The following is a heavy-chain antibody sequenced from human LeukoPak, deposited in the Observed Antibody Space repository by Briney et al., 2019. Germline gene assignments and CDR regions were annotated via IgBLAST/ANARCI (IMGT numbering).Heavy chain of an antibody. CDR1: GFTFTNYW. CDR2: IKQNGGEK. V-gene: IGHV3-7*01. CDR3: ARDGTAAGLYFDL. D-gene: IGHD6-13*01. J-gene: IGHJ4*01. Sequence: GGSLKLSCAVSGFTFTNYWMNWVRQAPGKGLEWVASIKQNGGEKSYVDSVKGRFTISRDNAKNSLYLQMSSLRAKDTAVYYCARDGTAAGLYFDLWGQGTLVTVSS.